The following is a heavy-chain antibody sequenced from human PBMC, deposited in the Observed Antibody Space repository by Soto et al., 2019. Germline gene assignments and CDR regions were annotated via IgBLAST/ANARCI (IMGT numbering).Heavy chain of an antibody. CDR1: GDSVSTNSAT. CDR2: TYYRSNWYT. V-gene: IGHV6-1*01. D-gene: IGHD3-22*01. J-gene: IGHJ5*02. CDR3: ARLIGHSWLYS. Sequence: SQTLSLTCAISGDSVSTNSATWDWIRQSPSRGLEWLGRTYYRSNWYTDYAVSVKGRITISPDTSNNQLSLQLNSVTPDDTAVYFCARLIGHSWLYSWGKGTLVPVYS.